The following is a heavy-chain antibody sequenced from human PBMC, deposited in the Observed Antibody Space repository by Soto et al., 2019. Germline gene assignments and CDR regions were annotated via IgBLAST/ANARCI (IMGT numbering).Heavy chain of an antibody. J-gene: IGHJ4*02. CDR3: ARKYYYGAGSHDY. Sequence: PGESLKISCQGSGYTFTNYWIAWVRQMPGKGLEWMGIMYPGDSETRYSPSFQGQVTMSADKSINTAYLQWSSLKASDSAMYYCARKYYYGAGSHDYWGQGPLATASS. V-gene: IGHV5-51*01. CDR1: GYTFTNYW. D-gene: IGHD3-10*01. CDR2: MYPGDSET.